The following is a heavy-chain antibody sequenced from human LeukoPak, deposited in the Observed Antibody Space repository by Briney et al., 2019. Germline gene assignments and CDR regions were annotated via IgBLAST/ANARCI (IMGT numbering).Heavy chain of an antibody. Sequence: PSETLSLTCTVSGGAISSSSYYWGWIRQPPGKGLEWIGSIYYSGSTYYNPSLKSRVTRSVDTSKIQFSRKLSSVTAADTAVYYCARRPTSSGYDPPFDYWGRGTLVTVSS. D-gene: IGHD5-12*01. J-gene: IGHJ4*02. V-gene: IGHV4-39*01. CDR2: IYYSGST. CDR1: GGAISSSSYY. CDR3: ARRPTSSGYDPPFDY.